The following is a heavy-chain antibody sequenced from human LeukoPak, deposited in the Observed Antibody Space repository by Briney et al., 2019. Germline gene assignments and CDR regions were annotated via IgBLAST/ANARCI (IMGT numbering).Heavy chain of an antibody. CDR1: GYTFITHD. CDR3: ARDRAIGYCSSTSCRQGNWFDP. Sequence: GASVKVSCKASGYTFITHDISWVRQAPGQGLEWMGWISAYNGNTNYAQKLQGRVTMTTDTSTNTAYMELRSLRSDDTAVYYCARDRAIGYCSSTSCRQGNWFDPWGQGTLVTVSS. CDR2: ISAYNGNT. V-gene: IGHV1-18*01. J-gene: IGHJ5*02. D-gene: IGHD2-2*01.